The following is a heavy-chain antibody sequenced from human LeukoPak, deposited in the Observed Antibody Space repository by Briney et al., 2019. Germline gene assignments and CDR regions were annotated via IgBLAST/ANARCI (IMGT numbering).Heavy chain of an antibody. D-gene: IGHD3-16*01. Sequence: PGGSLRLSCAASGFTFSSYAMSWVRQAPGKGLEWVSAISGSGGSTYYADSVKGRFTISRDNSKNALYLQMNSLRAEGTAVYYCAMGRVWHFDYWGQGTLVTVSS. J-gene: IGHJ4*02. CDR2: ISGSGGST. V-gene: IGHV3-23*01. CDR3: AMGRVWHFDY. CDR1: GFTFSSYA.